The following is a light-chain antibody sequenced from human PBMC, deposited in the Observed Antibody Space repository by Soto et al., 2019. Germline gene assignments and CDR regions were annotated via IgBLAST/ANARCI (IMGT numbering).Light chain of an antibody. CDR2: AAS. CDR3: QQDYSTPPLT. Sequence: DIQMTQSPSSLSASVGDTVTITCRASQSISSSLNWYQQKPGTAPKLLIYAASSLPSGVPSRFSGSGSGTDFTLTTNSLQPEHFAIYFCQQDYSTPPLTFGPGTTVDVK. V-gene: IGKV1-39*01. CDR1: QSISSS. J-gene: IGKJ3*01.